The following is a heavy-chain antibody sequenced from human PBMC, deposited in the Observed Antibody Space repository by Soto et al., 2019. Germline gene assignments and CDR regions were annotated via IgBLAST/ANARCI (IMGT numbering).Heavy chain of an antibody. D-gene: IGHD5-12*01. Sequence: GGSLRLSCAASGFTFSSYGMNWVRQAPGKGLEWVSYISSSSSTIYYADSVKGRFTISRDNAKNSLYLQMNSLRAEDTAVYYCAKGRRQWLRSYYFDYWGQGALVTVSS. CDR3: AKGRRQWLRSYYFDY. CDR2: ISSSSSTI. J-gene: IGHJ4*02. CDR1: GFTFSSYG. V-gene: IGHV3-48*01.